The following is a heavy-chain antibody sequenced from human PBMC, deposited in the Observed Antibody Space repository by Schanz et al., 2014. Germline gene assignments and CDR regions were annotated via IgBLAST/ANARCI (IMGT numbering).Heavy chain of an antibody. CDR2: ISNDGSIK. J-gene: IGHJ4*02. CDR1: GFTFSSYA. Sequence: QEQLLESGGGLVQPGGSLRLSCAASGFTFSSYAMHWVRQAPGKGLEWVALISNDGSIKYYADSVEGRFTISRDNSRNTLYLQMNSLRTEDTAVYYCASPSGYSDYGTYFDFWGQGTLVTVSS. D-gene: IGHD5-12*01. V-gene: IGHV3-30-3*01. CDR3: ASPSGYSDYGTYFDF.